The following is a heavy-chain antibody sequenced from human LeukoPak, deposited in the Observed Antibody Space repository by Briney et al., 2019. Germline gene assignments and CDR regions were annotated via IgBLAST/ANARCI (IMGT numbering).Heavy chain of an antibody. V-gene: IGHV3-30*02. D-gene: IGHD5-24*01. CDR1: GFSFSSYG. Sequence: PGGSLRLSCAASGFSFSSYGMYWVRQAPGKGLEWVAFIRYDGNNKYHADSVKGRFTISRDNSKNTLSLQMNSLRAEDTAVYYCAKDERELGWLQSAIDSWGQGTLVTVSS. J-gene: IGHJ4*02. CDR3: AKDERELGWLQSAIDS. CDR2: IRYDGNNK.